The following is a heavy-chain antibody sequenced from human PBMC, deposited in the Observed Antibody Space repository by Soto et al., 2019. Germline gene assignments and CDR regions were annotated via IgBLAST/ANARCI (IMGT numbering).Heavy chain of an antibody. V-gene: IGHV3-33*01. D-gene: IGHD3-3*01. CDR1: GFTFTSYG. CDR3: ARGITVFGVGHSEYFQH. J-gene: IGHJ1*01. CDR2: IWYDGSNQ. Sequence: GGSLRLSCAAFGFTFTSYGMHWVRQAPGKGLEWVAVIWYDGSNQYYADSVRGRFTISRDNSKNTVYLQLNSLRADDTAVYYCARGITVFGVGHSEYFQHWGQGTLVTVSS.